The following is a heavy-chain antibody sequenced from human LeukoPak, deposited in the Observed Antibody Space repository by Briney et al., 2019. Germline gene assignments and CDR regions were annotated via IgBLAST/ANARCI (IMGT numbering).Heavy chain of an antibody. CDR1: GGTFISYA. D-gene: IGHD6-19*01. J-gene: IGHJ6*03. Sequence: SVKVSCKASGGTFISYAISWVRQAPGQGVEWMGRIIHIFGTANYAQKFQGRVTITTDESTSTAYMELSSLRSEDTAVYYCARDVRYSSGWDYYYYMDVWGKGTTVTVSS. CDR2: IIHIFGTA. CDR3: ARDVRYSSGWDYYYYMDV. V-gene: IGHV1-69*05.